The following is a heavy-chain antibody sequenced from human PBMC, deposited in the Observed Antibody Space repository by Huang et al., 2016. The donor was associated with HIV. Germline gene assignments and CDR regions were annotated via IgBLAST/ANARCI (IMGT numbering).Heavy chain of an antibody. J-gene: IGHJ4*03. D-gene: IGHD2-15*01. V-gene: IGHV3-21*01. CDR2: ISGSGSSI. CDR1: GFLFTTLT. Sequence: EVQLEESGGALVKPGGSLRLSCAATGFLFTTLTMHWVRQAPGKGLEWVSSISGSGSSIYYADAGKGRFTISRDNTKKSLYLQMSSLSVDDTAFYFCARGGPVGYFNLWGHGTLVSVSS. CDR3: ARGGPVGYFNL.